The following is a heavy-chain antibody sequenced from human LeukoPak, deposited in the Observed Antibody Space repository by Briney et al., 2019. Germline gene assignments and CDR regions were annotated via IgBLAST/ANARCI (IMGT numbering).Heavy chain of an antibody. D-gene: IGHD6-19*01. CDR2: INHSRST. CDR1: GGSFSGYY. Sequence: SETLSLTCAVYGGSFSGYYWSWIRQPPGKGLEWMGEINHSRSTNYNPSLKSRVTISVDTSKNQFSLKLSSVTAADTAVYYCASGGRVRNYYYYGMDVWGQGTTVTVSS. CDR3: ASGGRVRNYYYYGMDV. J-gene: IGHJ6*02. V-gene: IGHV4-34*01.